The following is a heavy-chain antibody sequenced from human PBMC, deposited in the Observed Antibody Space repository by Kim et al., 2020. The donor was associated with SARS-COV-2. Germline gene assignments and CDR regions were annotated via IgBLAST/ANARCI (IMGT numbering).Heavy chain of an antibody. Sequence: SIGYADSVKGRFTISRDNAKKYLYLQMNSLRVEDTALYYCAKRWRSGMGVWGQGTTVTVSS. D-gene: IGHD2-15*01. J-gene: IGHJ6*02. CDR2: SI. CDR3: AKRWRSGMGV. V-gene: IGHV3-9*01.